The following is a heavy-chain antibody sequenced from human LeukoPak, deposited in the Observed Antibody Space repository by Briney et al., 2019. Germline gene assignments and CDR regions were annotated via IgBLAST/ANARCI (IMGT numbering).Heavy chain of an antibody. D-gene: IGHD1-26*01. V-gene: IGHV4-59*01. J-gene: IGHJ5*02. CDR1: GGSISSYY. CDR3: ARALGELRVNWFDP. Sequence: PSETLSLTCIVSGGSISSYYWSWIRQPPGKGLEWIGYIYYSGSTNYNPSLKSRVTISVDTSKNQFSLKLSSVTAADTAVYYCARALGELRVNWFDPWGQGTLVTVSS. CDR2: IYYSGST.